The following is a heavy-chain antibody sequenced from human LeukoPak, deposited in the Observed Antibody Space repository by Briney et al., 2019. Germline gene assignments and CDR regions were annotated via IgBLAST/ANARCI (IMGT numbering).Heavy chain of an antibody. CDR1: GYTFTSYG. J-gene: IGHJ5*02. V-gene: IGHV1-18*01. Sequence: ASVKVSCKASGYTFTSYGISWVRQAPGQGLEWMGWISAYNGNTNYAQKFQGRVTMTRNTSISTAYMELSSLRSEDTAVYYCARRNYGSPRWFDPWGQGTLVTVSS. CDR2: ISAYNGNT. D-gene: IGHD3-10*01. CDR3: ARRNYGSPRWFDP.